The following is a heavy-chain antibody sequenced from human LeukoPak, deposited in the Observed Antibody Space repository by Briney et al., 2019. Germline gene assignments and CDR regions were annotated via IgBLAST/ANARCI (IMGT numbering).Heavy chain of an antibody. D-gene: IGHD4-4*01. V-gene: IGHV4-4*08. Sequence: SETLSLTCSVSSGSIRNSHWTWIRQPPGKGLEWIGSFYHNETTDYNPSLKSRVSISVDTSKNEFSLKLSSVTAADTAVYYCASPYTSRFDYWGQGILVTVSS. J-gene: IGHJ4*02. CDR1: SGSIRNSH. CDR2: FYHNETT. CDR3: ASPYTSRFDY.